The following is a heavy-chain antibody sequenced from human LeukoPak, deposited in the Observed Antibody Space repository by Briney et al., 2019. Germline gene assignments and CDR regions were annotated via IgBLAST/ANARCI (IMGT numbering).Heavy chain of an antibody. CDR3: VRVRDGYNDAYDI. Sequence: GASVKVSCKASGYSFTSYYMHWVRQAPGQGLEWMGIINPSGDSTTYAQKFQGRVTMTRDMSTSTVYMDLSSLRSEDTAVYYCVRVRDGYNDAYDIWGQGTMVTVPS. D-gene: IGHD5-24*01. CDR1: GYSFTSYY. CDR2: INPSGDST. V-gene: IGHV1-46*01. J-gene: IGHJ3*02.